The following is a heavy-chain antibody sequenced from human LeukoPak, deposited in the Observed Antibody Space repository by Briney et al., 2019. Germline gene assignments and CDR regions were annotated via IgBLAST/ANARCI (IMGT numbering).Heavy chain of an antibody. CDR3: VRYDSSGSHFDY. CDR2: IHHGGST. V-gene: IGHV4-4*02. D-gene: IGHD3-22*01. J-gene: IGHJ4*02. CDR1: GGSVDSSNW. Sequence: PSETLSLTCTVSGGSVDSSNWWSWVRQSPGEGLEWIGDIHHGGSTKYNPSLKSRVTTSLDKSKNQFSLKLTSVTAADTAVYYCVRYDSSGSHFDYWGQGTLVTVSS.